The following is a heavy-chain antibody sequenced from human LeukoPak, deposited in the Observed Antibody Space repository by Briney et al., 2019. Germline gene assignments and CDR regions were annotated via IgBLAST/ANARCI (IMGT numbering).Heavy chain of an antibody. CDR3: ARGLGASVHFDY. CDR2: ISRSSSSI. V-gene: IGHV3-48*01. J-gene: IGHJ4*02. Sequence: GGSLRLSCAASGFTFSSYSMNWVRQAPGKGLEWVSYISRSSSSIYYADSVKGRLTISRDNAKNTLFLQMNSLRAEDTAVYYCARGLGASVHFDYWGQGTLVTVSS. D-gene: IGHD1-26*01. CDR1: GFTFSSYS.